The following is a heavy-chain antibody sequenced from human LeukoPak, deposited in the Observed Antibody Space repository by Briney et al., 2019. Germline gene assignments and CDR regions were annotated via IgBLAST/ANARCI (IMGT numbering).Heavy chain of an antibody. CDR1: GYSFTSYW. V-gene: IGHV5-51*01. Sequence: HGESLKISCKGSGYSFTSYWIGWVRQMPGKGLEWMGIIYPGDSDTRYSPSFQGQVTISADKSISTAYLQWSSLKASDTAMYYCARYGYSSSWGYYFDYWGQGTLVTVSS. CDR3: ARYGYSSSWGYYFDY. CDR2: IYPGDSDT. J-gene: IGHJ4*02. D-gene: IGHD6-6*01.